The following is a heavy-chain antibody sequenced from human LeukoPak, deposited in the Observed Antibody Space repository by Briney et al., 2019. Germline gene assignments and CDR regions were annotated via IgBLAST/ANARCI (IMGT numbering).Heavy chain of an antibody. J-gene: IGHJ4*02. CDR3: ARARGNYDILTGRFDY. CDR2: IIPIFGTA. V-gene: IGHV1-69*05. Sequence: SVKVSCKACGGTLSSYAISWVRQAPGQGLEWMGGIIPIFGTANYAQKFQGRVTITTDESTSTAYMELSSLRSEDTAVYYCARARGNYDILTGRFDYWGQGTLVTVSS. CDR1: GGTLSSYA. D-gene: IGHD3-9*01.